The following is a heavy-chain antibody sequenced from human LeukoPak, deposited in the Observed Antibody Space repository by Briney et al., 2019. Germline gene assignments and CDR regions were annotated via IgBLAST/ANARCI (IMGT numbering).Heavy chain of an antibody. CDR2: INHSGST. CDR1: GGSFSGYY. Sequence: SETLSLTCAVYGGSFSGYYWSWIRQPPGKGLEWIGEINHSGSTNYNPSLKSRVTISVDTSKNQFSLKLSSVTAADTAVYYCARDQPPGLRYFDWLMDVWGKGTTVTISS. V-gene: IGHV4-34*01. D-gene: IGHD3-9*01. CDR3: ARDQPPGLRYFDWLMDV. J-gene: IGHJ6*04.